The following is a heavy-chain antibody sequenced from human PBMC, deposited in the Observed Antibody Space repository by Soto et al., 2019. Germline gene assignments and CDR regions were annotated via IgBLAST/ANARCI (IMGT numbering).Heavy chain of an antibody. CDR2: INPSGGST. CDR1: GYTFTSYY. J-gene: IGHJ4*02. Sequence: QVQLVQSGAEVKKPGASVKVSCKASGYTFTSYYMHWVRQAPGQGLEWMGIINPSGGSTRNAQKFQGRVTMTRDTSTSTVYMELSSLRSEDTAVYYCARNYYDSSGYYSVPFDYWGQGTLVTVSS. V-gene: IGHV1-46*01. CDR3: ARNYYDSSGYYSVPFDY. D-gene: IGHD3-22*01.